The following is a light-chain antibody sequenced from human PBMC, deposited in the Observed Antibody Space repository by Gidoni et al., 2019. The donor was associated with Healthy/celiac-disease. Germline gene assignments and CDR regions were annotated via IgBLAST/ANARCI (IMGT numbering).Light chain of an antibody. CDR3: QQYNSYTWT. V-gene: IGKV1-5*01. J-gene: IGKJ1*01. Sequence: IQMTQSPSTLSASVGDRVTITCRVSQSISSWFAWDQQKPGKAPKLLIYDASSLESGVPSRFSGSGSGTEFTLTISSLQPDDFATYYCQQYNSYTWTFGQGTKVEIK. CDR2: DAS. CDR1: QSISSW.